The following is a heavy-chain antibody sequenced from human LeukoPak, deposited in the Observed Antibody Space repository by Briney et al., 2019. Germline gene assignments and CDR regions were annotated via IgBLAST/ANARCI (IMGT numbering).Heavy chain of an antibody. CDR1: GFTFSDYY. CDR2: HRPNARSYTT. J-gene: IGHJ4*02. CDR3: VRGYHGFDS. Sequence: GASLRLSCIASGFTFSDYYMDWVRQAPVKGLEWVARHRPNARSYTTEYAASVRGRFTISRDDSKNSLFLQMNSLRAEDTAVYYCVRGYHGFDSWGQGILVTVSS. D-gene: IGHD2-2*01. V-gene: IGHV3-72*01.